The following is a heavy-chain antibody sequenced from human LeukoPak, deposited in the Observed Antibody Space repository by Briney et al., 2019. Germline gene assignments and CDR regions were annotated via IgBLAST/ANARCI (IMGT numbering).Heavy chain of an antibody. CDR1: GFTFSTYA. CDR2: ISYDGSNK. D-gene: IGHD6-19*01. CDR3: AREGPGSGSYYFDY. Sequence: GGSLRLSCAASGFTFSTYAMHWVRQAPGKGLEWVAFISYDGSNKYYADSVKGRFTISRDNSKNTPYLQMNSLRAEDTAVYYCAREGPGSGSYYFDYWGQGTLVTVSS. J-gene: IGHJ4*02. V-gene: IGHV3-30-3*01.